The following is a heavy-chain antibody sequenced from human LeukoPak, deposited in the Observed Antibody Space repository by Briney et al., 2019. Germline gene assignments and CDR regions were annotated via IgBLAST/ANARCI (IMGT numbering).Heavy chain of an antibody. CDR1: GFTFSSYS. V-gene: IGHV3-48*02. CDR3: ASGDYHNTGGRSY. Sequence: PGGSLRLSCAASGFTFSSYSMNWVRQAPGKGLEWISYISSSSTIYYTDSVKGRFTISRDNAKNSLYLQMNSLRDEDTALYYCASGDYHNTGGRSYWGQGTLVTVSS. CDR2: ISSSSTI. J-gene: IGHJ4*02. D-gene: IGHD2-8*02.